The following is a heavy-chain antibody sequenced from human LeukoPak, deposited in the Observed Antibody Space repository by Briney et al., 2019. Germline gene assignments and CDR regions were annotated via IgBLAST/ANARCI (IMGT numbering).Heavy chain of an antibody. V-gene: IGHV4-31*03. CDR2: IYYSGST. CDR1: GGSLSSSSYY. J-gene: IGHJ3*02. Sequence: SETLSLTCTVSGGSLSSSSYYWGWIRQPPGKGLEWIGYIYYSGSTYYNPSLKSRVTISVDTSKNQFSLKLSSVTAADTAVYYCARTSYGFNAFDIWGQGTMVTVSS. D-gene: IGHD4-17*01. CDR3: ARTSYGFNAFDI.